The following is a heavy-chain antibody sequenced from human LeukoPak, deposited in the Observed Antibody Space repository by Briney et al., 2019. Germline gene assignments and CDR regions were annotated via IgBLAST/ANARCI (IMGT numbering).Heavy chain of an antibody. V-gene: IGHV3-49*04. Sequence: GGSLRLSCTASGFTFGDYAMSWVRPAPGKGLEWEGFIRSKAYGGTTEYAASVKGRFTISRDGSKSIAYLQMNSLKTEDTAVYYCTRQWELLEIDYWGQGTLVTVSS. CDR2: IRSKAYGGTT. CDR1: GFTFGDYA. CDR3: TRQWELLEIDY. D-gene: IGHD1-26*01. J-gene: IGHJ4*02.